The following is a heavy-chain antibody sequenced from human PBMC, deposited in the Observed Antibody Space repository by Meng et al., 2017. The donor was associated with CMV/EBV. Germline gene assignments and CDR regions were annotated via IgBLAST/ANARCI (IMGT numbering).Heavy chain of an antibody. CDR3: ARTRIEVEPDGRKIKYYNYGMDV. J-gene: IGHJ6*02. CDR1: GHTFTTYD. V-gene: IGHV1-8*01. Sequence: ASVKVSCKASGHTFTTYDINWVRQATGQGLEWMGWMNPNSGNTGYAQKFQGRVTLTRVTSISTAYMELSSLTSDDTAVYYCARTRIEVEPDGRKIKYYNYGMDVWGQGTTVTVSS. CDR2: MNPNSGNT. D-gene: IGHD2-2*01.